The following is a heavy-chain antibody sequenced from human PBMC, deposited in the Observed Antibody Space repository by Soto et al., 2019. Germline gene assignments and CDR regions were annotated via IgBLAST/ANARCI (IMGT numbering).Heavy chain of an antibody. J-gene: IGHJ4*02. CDR2: IYPGDSDT. Sequence: PGESLKISCKGSGHSFTSYWIGWVRQMPGKGLEWMGIIYPGDSDTRYSPSFQGQVTISADKSISTAYLQWSSLKASDTAMYYCARHGHEYDILTGPSDYGGKGTLVTVSS. V-gene: IGHV5-51*01. D-gene: IGHD3-9*01. CDR3: ARHGHEYDILTGPSDY. CDR1: GHSFTSYW.